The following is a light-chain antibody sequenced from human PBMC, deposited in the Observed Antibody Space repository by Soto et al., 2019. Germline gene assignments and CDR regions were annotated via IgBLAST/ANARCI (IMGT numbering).Light chain of an antibody. V-gene: IGLV1-51*01. CDR3: ATWDGSLPGEV. Sequence: QPVLTQPPSVSGAPGQRVTISCTGSSANIGAAYNVDWYQQIPGTAPKLLIYDNNKRPSGIPDRFSGSKSGTSGTLDITGLQTGDEADYYCATWDGSLPGEVFGGGTQLTVL. CDR1: SANIGAAYN. J-gene: IGLJ2*01. CDR2: DNN.